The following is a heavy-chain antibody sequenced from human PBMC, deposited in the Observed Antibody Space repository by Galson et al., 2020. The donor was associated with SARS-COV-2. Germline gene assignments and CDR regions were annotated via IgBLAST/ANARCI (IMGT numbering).Heavy chain of an antibody. J-gene: IGHJ4*02. CDR3: VKYGSGTYFDF. Sequence: SVKVSCKASGGTFTSYTIIWVRQAPGQGLEWMGRIIPLFGITNYAQKFQGRVTITADKSTSTAYMDLSSLRSEDTAVYYCVKYGSGTYFDFWGQGTLVTVSS. V-gene: IGHV1-69*02. D-gene: IGHD3-10*01. CDR2: IIPLFGIT. CDR1: GGTFTSYT.